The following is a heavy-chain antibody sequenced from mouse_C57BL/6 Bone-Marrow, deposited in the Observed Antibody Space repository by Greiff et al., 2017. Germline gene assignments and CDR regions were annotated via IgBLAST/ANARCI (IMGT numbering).Heavy chain of an antibody. Sequence: VKLQESGPELVKPGASVKISCKASGYAFSSSWMNWVKQRPGKGLEWIGRIYPGDGDTNYNGKFKGKATLTADKSSSTAYMQLSSLTSEDSAVYFCASRGQLYFDYWGQGTTLTVSS. D-gene: IGHD3-3*01. V-gene: IGHV1-82*01. CDR3: ASRGQLYFDY. CDR1: GYAFSSSW. J-gene: IGHJ2*01. CDR2: IYPGDGDT.